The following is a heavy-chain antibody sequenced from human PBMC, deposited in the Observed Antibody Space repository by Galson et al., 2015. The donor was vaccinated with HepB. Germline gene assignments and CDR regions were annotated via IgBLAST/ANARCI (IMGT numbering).Heavy chain of an antibody. CDR3: ARDMGWFLPVPYYYYGMDV. D-gene: IGHD3-3*01. V-gene: IGHV7-4-1*02. CDR2: INSKTGNP. J-gene: IGHJ6*02. Sequence: SVKVSCKASGYMFTEHAINWVRQAPGQGLEWMGWINSKTGNPTYAQGFTGRFVFSSDTSVSTTYLQITSLKAEDTAVYYCARDMGWFLPVPYYYYGMDVWGQGTTVTVSS. CDR1: GYMFTEHA.